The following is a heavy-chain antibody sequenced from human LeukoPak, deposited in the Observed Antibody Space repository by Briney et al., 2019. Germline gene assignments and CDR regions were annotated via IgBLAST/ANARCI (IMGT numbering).Heavy chain of an antibody. D-gene: IGHD5-18*01. J-gene: IGHJ4*02. CDR1: GFSLSTSEVG. V-gene: IGHV2-5*02. CDR3: ARTLDTAASLYNFDY. Sequence: SGPTVVNPTQTLTLTCTFSGFSLSTSEVGVGWIRQPPGKALECLALIYWDDDKRYSPPLKSRLTITKDTSKNQVVLTMTNMDPVDTATYYCARTLDTAASLYNFDYWGQGTLVTVSS. CDR2: IYWDDDK.